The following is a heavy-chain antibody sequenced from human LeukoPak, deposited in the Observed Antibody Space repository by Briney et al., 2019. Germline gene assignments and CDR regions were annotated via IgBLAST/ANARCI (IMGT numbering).Heavy chain of an antibody. D-gene: IGHD1-26*01. CDR2: ISAYNGNT. J-gene: IGHJ4*02. V-gene: IGHV1-18*04. CDR3: ARDRGNYYSPSDY. CDR1: GYTFMNYG. Sequence: ASVKVSCKASGYTFMNYGIIWVRQAPGQGLEWMGWISAYNGNTNFAQKLQDRVTMTTDTSTTTAYMELRSLRSDDTAVYYCARDRGNYYSPSDYWGQGTLVTVSS.